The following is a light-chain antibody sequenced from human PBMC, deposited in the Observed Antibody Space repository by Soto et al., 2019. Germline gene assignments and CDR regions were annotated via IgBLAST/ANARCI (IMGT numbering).Light chain of an antibody. Sequence: EIVMTQSPATLSVSPGERATISCRASQSVSSNLAWYQQKPGRAPRLLIYGASTRATGMPARFSGSGSGTEFTLTISSLQSEDFAVYYCQQYNDWPPTFGQGTKVDIK. V-gene: IGKV3-15*01. J-gene: IGKJ1*01. CDR2: GAS. CDR1: QSVSSN. CDR3: QQYNDWPPT.